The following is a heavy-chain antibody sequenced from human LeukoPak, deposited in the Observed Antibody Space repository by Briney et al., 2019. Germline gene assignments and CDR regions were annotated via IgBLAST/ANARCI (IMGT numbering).Heavy chain of an antibody. CDR3: ARGASTAAKYGMDV. CDR1: GFTFSNYA. D-gene: IGHD2-21*02. CDR2: IAYDGSST. J-gene: IGHJ6*02. V-gene: IGHV3-30*04. Sequence: GGSLRLSCAASGFTFSNYAIHCVRQAPGKGLEWVAVIAYDGSSTVYADSVKGRFTISRNNSKNTLYLQMNSLRTEDTAVYYCARGASTAAKYGMDVWGRGTAVTVSS.